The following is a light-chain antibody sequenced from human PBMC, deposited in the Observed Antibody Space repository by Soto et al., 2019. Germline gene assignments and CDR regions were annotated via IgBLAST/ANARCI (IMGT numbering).Light chain of an antibody. CDR2: SNS. CDR1: SSNIGAGYD. Sequence: SVLTQPRSVSGAPGQMVTISCTGSSSNIGAGYDVHWYQQLPGTAPKLLIYSNSNRPSGVPDRFSGSKSGTSASLAITGLQAEDEADYYCQSYDSSLSGYVFGTGTKVTVL. CDR3: QSYDSSLSGYV. J-gene: IGLJ1*01. V-gene: IGLV1-40*01.